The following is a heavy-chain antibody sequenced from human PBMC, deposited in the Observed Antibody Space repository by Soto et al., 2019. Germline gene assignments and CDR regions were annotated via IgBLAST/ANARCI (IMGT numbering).Heavy chain of an antibody. V-gene: IGHV3-53*01. J-gene: IGHJ6*02. CDR2: IYSGGST. CDR3: AGRVGATNYGMDV. Sequence: GSLRLSCAASEFTVSSNYMNWVRQAPGKGLECVSTIYSGGSTYYADSVKGRFTISRDNSKNTLYLQMNNLRAEDTAVYYCAGRVGATNYGMDVWGQGTTVTVSS. D-gene: IGHD1-26*01. CDR1: EFTVSSNY.